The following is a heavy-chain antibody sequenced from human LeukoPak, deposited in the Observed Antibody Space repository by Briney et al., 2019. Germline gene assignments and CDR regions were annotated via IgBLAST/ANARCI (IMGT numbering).Heavy chain of an antibody. CDR3: TKDPYYDSSGYGVFFDY. Sequence: GGSLRLSCAASGFTFSSYVMSWVRQAPGKGLEWVSAISGSGGSTYYADSVKGRFTISRDNSKNTLYLQMNSLRAEDTAVYYCTKDPYYDSSGYGVFFDYWGQGTLVTVSS. J-gene: IGHJ4*02. CDR1: GFTFSSYV. D-gene: IGHD3-22*01. CDR2: ISGSGGST. V-gene: IGHV3-23*01.